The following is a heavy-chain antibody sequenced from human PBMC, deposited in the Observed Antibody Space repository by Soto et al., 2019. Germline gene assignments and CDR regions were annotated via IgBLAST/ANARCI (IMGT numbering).Heavy chain of an antibody. J-gene: IGHJ4*02. D-gene: IGHD3-22*01. CDR2: IYTSGST. Sequence: KPSETLSLTCTVSGGSISSYYWSWIRQPAGKGLEWIGRIYTSGSTNYNPSLKSRVTMSVDTSKNQFSLKLSSVTAADTAVYYCARVVDSSGYSYYFDYWGQGTLVTVSS. V-gene: IGHV4-4*07. CDR1: GGSISSYY. CDR3: ARVVDSSGYSYYFDY.